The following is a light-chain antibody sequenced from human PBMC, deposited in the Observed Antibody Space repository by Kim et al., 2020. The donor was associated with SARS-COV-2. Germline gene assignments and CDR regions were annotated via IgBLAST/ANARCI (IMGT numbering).Light chain of an antibody. CDR2: AAS. Sequence: ASVGDRVTITCRASQGIRNDLGWYQQQPGKAPKFLIYAASTLQSGVPSRFSGSGSGTDFTLTISSLQPEDFATYYCLQDYNFPWSFGQGTKVDIK. V-gene: IGKV1-6*01. J-gene: IGKJ1*01. CDR3: LQDYNFPWS. CDR1: QGIRND.